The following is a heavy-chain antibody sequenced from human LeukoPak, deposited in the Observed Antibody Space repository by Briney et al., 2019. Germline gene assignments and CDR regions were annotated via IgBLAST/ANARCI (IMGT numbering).Heavy chain of an antibody. V-gene: IGHV3-21*04. CDR3: ANARSIFGVVTSLDY. CDR1: GFTFSSYS. Sequence: GGSLRLSCAASGFTFSSYSMNWVRQAPGKGLEWVSSISSSSSYTYYADSVKGRFTISRDNSKNTLYLQMNSLRAEDTAVYYCANARSIFGVVTSLDYWGQGTLVTVSS. J-gene: IGHJ4*02. CDR2: ISSSSSYT. D-gene: IGHD3-3*02.